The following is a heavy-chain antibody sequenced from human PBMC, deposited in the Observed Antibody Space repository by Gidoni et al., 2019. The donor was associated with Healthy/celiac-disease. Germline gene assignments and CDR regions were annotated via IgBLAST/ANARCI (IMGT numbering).Heavy chain of an antibody. D-gene: IGHD3-22*01. V-gene: IGHV1-69*01. CDR3: ARDKGYYDSSGYYPDAFDI. J-gene: IGHJ3*02. Sequence: QVQLVQSGAEVKKPGSSVKVSCKASGGTFSSYAISWVRQAPGQGLEWMGGIIPIFGTANYAQKFQGRVTITADESTSTAYMELSSLRSEDTAVYYCARDKGYYDSSGYYPDAFDIWGQGTMVTVSS. CDR1: GGTFSSYA. CDR2: IIPIFGTA.